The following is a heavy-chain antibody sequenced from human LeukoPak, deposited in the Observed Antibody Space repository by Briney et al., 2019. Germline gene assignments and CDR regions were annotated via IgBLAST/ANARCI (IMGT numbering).Heavy chain of an antibody. CDR1: GFIFSNSW. J-gene: IGHJ4*02. CDR3: ATNAGWFRLDS. CDR2: IKGDGSEK. Sequence: GGSLRLSCATSGFIFSNSWMTWVRQAPGKGLEWVANIKGDGSEKEYVESVKGRFTISRDNAKNSLYLQMNSLRAEDTAVYYCATNAGWFRLDSWGQGALVTVSS. V-gene: IGHV3-7*05. D-gene: IGHD2-15*01.